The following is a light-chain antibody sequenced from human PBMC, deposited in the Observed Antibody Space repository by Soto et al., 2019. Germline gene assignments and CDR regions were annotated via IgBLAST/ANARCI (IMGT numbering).Light chain of an antibody. CDR1: QSVTTY. CDR2: DAS. CDR3: QQRSNWPPLIS. V-gene: IGKV3-11*01. J-gene: IGKJ5*01. Sequence: EIFFTQSPDTPYLSHREIATLSCRALQSVTTYLAWYQQKPGQAPRLLIYDASNRATGIPARFSGSGSGTDFTLTISSLEPEDFAVYYCQQRSNWPPLISFGQGTRLEIK.